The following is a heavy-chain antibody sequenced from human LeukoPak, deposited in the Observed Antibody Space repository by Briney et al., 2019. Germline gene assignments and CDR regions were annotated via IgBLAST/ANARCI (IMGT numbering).Heavy chain of an antibody. V-gene: IGHV3-48*03. CDR2: ISSSGSTM. CDR3: ARDPPYCSGGSCYSGPLDY. Sequence: GGSLRLSCAASGFTFSYYEMNWVRQAPGKGLEWVSYISSSGSTMYYADSVKGRFTISRDNAKNSLYLQMNSLRAEDTAVYYCARDPPYCSGGSCYSGPLDYWGQGALVTVSS. D-gene: IGHD2-15*01. CDR1: GFTFSYYE. J-gene: IGHJ4*02.